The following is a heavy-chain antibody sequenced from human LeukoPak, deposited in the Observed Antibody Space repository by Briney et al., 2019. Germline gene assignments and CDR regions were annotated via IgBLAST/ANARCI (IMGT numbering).Heavy chain of an antibody. CDR2: IWYDGSNK. CDR3: ASGRDQLTYFQY. V-gene: IGHV3-33*01. D-gene: IGHD4/OR15-4a*01. J-gene: IGHJ1*01. Sequence: GGSLRLSCAASGFTFSSYGMHWVRQAPGKGLEWVAVIWYDGSNKYYADSVKGRFTISRDNSKNTLYLQMNSLRAEDTAVYYCASGRDQLTYFQYWGQGTLATVSS. CDR1: GFTFSSYG.